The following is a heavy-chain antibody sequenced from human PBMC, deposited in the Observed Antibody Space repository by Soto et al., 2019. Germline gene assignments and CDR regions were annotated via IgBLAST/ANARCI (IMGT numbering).Heavy chain of an antibody. J-gene: IGHJ4*02. CDR3: ASSGIAAAGTFDY. V-gene: IGHV6-1*01. Sequence: PSQTLSLTCGISGDSVPSNSSAWNWIRQSPSRGLEWLGRAYYGSKSYDDYAVSVKGRITVNPDTSKNQFSLHLRSEDTAVYYCASSGIAAAGTFDYWGQGTLVTVSS. D-gene: IGHD6-13*01. CDR1: GDSVPSNSSA. CDR2: AYYGSKSYD.